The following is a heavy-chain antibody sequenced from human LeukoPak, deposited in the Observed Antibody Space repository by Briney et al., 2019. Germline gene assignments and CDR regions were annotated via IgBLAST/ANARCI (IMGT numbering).Heavy chain of an antibody. J-gene: IGHJ5*02. V-gene: IGHV3-53*01. D-gene: IGHD5/OR15-5a*01. CDR2: NYSSGNT. CDR3: AGERGGGGDVSDVWFDP. Sequence: GGSLRLSCAASGITVSTSYMSWVRQAPGKGLEWVSVNYSSGNTLYADSVRGRFTISRENSNNTLHLQMNGLRAEDTAMYYCAGERGGGGDVSDVWFDPWGQGTLVTVSS. CDR1: GITVSTSY.